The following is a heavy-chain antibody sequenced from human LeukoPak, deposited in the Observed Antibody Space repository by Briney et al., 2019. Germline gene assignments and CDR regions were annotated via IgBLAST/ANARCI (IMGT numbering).Heavy chain of an antibody. Sequence: GASVKVSCKASGGTFSSYAISWVRQAPGQGLEWMGGIIPIFGTANYAQKFQGRVTITTDESTSTAYMELSSLRSEDTAVYYCATKPLPRYYYDSSGYYYYYYMDVWGKGTTATVSS. D-gene: IGHD3-22*01. V-gene: IGHV1-69*05. CDR3: ATKPLPRYYYDSSGYYYYYYMDV. CDR1: GGTFSSYA. CDR2: IIPIFGTA. J-gene: IGHJ6*03.